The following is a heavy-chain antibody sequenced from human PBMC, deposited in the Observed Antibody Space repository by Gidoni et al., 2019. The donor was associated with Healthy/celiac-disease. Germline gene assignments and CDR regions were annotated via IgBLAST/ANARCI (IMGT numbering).Heavy chain of an antibody. D-gene: IGHD2-15*01. J-gene: IGHJ4*02. Sequence: EVQLVESGGGLVQPGGSLRLSCAASGFTFRCYWMHWVRQAPRKGLVWVSRINSDGSSTSYADSVKGRFTISRDNAKNTLYLQMNSLRAEDTAVYYCARVKPEYCSGGSCYSEGDYWGQGTLVTVSS. V-gene: IGHV3-74*01. CDR2: INSDGSST. CDR3: ARVKPEYCSGGSCYSEGDY. CDR1: GFTFRCYW.